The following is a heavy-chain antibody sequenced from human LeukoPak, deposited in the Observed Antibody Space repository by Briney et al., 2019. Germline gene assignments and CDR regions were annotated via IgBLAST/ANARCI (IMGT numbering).Heavy chain of an antibody. D-gene: IGHD4-17*01. CDR1: GGSISSYY. Sequence: SETLSLTCTVSGGSISSYYWSWIRQPPGKGLEWIGYIYYSGSTNYNPSLKSRVTISVDTSNNQFSLKLSSVTAADTAVYYCARRIEGDFGDQDYFDYWGQGTLVTVSS. CDR3: ARRIEGDFGDQDYFDY. V-gene: IGHV4-59*08. CDR2: IYYSGST. J-gene: IGHJ4*02.